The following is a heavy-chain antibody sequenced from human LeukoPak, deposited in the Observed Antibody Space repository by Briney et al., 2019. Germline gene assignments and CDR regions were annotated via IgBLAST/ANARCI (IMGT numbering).Heavy chain of an antibody. CDR3: ARDPVVRGVTMTYYYYYYMDV. D-gene: IGHD3-10*01. J-gene: IGHJ6*03. CDR2: INPNSGGT. CDR1: GYTFTGYY. V-gene: IGHV1-2*02. Sequence: ASVKVSCKASGYTFTGYYMHWVRQAPGQGLEWMGWINPNSGGTNYAQKFQGRVTMTRDTSISTAYMELSRLRSDDTAVYYCARDPVVRGVTMTYYYYYYMDVWAKGPRSPSP.